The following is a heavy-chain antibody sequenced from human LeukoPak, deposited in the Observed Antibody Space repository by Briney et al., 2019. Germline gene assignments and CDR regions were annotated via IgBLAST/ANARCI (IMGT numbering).Heavy chain of an antibody. D-gene: IGHD3-10*01. J-gene: IGHJ4*02. Sequence: PGGSLRLSCAASGFTFSSYAMSWVRQAPGKGLEWVSVISGSGGATYYADSVKGRFTISRDNSKNTLYLQMHSLRAEDTAIYYCAKDRYYGSGTYNDYWGQGTLVTVSS. CDR1: GFTFSSYA. CDR3: AKDRYYGSGTYNDY. CDR2: ISGSGGAT. V-gene: IGHV3-23*01.